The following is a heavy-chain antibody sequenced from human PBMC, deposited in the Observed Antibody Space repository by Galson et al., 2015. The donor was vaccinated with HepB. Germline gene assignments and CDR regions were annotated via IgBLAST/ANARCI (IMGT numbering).Heavy chain of an antibody. CDR3: AKDLHYDFWSGLFPFY. V-gene: IGHV3-23*01. D-gene: IGHD3-3*01. J-gene: IGHJ4*02. CDR2: ISGSGGST. Sequence: SLRLSCAASGFTFSSYAMSWVRQAPGKGLEWVSAISGSGGSTYYADSVKGRFTISRDNSKNTLYLQMNSLRAEDTAVYYCAKDLHYDFWSGLFPFYWGQGTLVTVSS. CDR1: GFTFSSYA.